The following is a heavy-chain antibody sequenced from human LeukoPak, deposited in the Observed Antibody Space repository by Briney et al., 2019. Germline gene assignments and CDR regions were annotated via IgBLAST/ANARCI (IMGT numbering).Heavy chain of an antibody. CDR2: IYYSGST. CDR3: ARERYSSGWHGGY. Sequence: SQTLSLTCTVSGGTISSGGYYWSWIRQHPGKGLEWIGYIYYSGSTYYNPSLKSRVTISVDTSKNQFSLKLSSVAAADTAVYYCARERYSSGWHGGYWGQGTLVTVSS. D-gene: IGHD6-19*01. V-gene: IGHV4-31*03. CDR1: GGTISSGGYY. J-gene: IGHJ4*02.